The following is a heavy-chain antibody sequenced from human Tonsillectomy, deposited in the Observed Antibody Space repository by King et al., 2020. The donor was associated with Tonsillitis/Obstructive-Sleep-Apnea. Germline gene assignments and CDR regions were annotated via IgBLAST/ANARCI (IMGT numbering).Heavy chain of an antibody. CDR3: ARVSVDFWSGYYTGNRFDI. V-gene: IGHV4-61*08. Sequence: QLQESGPGLVKPSETLSLTCTVSGGSVSSGGYYWSWIRQPPGKGLEWIGYIYYSGSTNYNPSLKIRVTISVDPSKNQFSLKLSSVTAADTAVSYCARVSVDFWSGYYTGNRFDIWGQGTMVTVSS. D-gene: IGHD3-3*01. CDR1: GGSVSSGGYY. CDR2: IYYSGST. J-gene: IGHJ3*02.